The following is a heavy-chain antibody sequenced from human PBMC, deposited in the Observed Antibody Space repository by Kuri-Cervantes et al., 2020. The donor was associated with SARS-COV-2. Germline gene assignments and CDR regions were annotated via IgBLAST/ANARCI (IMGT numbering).Heavy chain of an antibody. CDR1: GFTFSSYS. J-gene: IGHJ4*02. D-gene: IGHD3-3*01. V-gene: IGHV3-21*01. CDR3: ARETAIFGVVTSVYFDY. Sequence: GESLKISCAASGFTFSSYSMNLGRQAPGKGLEWVSSISSSSSYIYYADSVKGRFTISRDNAKNSLYLQMNSLRAEDTAVYYCARETAIFGVVTSVYFDYWGQGTLVTVSS. CDR2: ISSSSSYI.